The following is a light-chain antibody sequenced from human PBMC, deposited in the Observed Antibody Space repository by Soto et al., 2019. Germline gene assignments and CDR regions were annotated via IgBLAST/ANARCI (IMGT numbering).Light chain of an antibody. J-gene: IGLJ2*01. CDR2: SND. Sequence: QAVVTQPPSASGTPGQRVTISCSGSSFNIGSNTVTWYQHLPGTAPTLLIYSNDQRPSGVPDRVSGSKSGTSASLAISGLQSEDEADYYCAAWDDGLKGVVFGGGTKVTVL. V-gene: IGLV1-44*01. CDR3: AAWDDGLKGVV. CDR1: SFNIGSNT.